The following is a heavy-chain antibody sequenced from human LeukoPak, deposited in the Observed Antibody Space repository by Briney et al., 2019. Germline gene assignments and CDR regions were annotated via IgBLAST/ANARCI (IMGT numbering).Heavy chain of an antibody. J-gene: IGHJ4*02. Sequence: GGSLRLPCAASGFTFSNYDMHWVRQVTGKGLEWVSAIGTAGDTYYPGSLKGRFTISRENAKNSLYLQMNSLRAEDTAVYYCAKGPLTRFDYWGQGTLVTVSS. CDR2: IGTAGDT. CDR1: GFTFSNYD. V-gene: IGHV3-13*01. D-gene: IGHD4/OR15-4a*01. CDR3: AKGPLTRFDY.